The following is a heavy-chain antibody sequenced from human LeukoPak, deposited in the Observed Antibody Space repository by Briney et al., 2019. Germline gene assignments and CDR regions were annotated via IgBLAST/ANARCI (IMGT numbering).Heavy chain of an antibody. Sequence: SATLSLTCTVSGGSISSYYWTWIRQPAGKGLEWIGRIYTSGSTNYNPSLKSRVTMSVDTSKNQFSLKLSSVTAAGTAVYYCARDLHDLYSSSWSFDYWGQGTLVTVSS. D-gene: IGHD6-13*01. J-gene: IGHJ4*02. V-gene: IGHV4-4*07. CDR2: IYTSGST. CDR3: ARDLHDLYSSSWSFDY. CDR1: GGSISSYY.